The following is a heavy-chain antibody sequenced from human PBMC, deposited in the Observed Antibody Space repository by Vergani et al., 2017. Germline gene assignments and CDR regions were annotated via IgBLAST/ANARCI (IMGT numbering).Heavy chain of an antibody. CDR2: IKSKTDGGTT. CDR1: GFTFSNAW. V-gene: IGHV3-15*01. J-gene: IGHJ4*02. D-gene: IGHD6-13*01. CDR3: AKAFRPSSWYDY. Sequence: EVQLVESGGGLVKPGGSLRLSCAASGFTFSNAWMSWVRQAPGKGLEWVGRIKSKTDGGTTDYAAPVKGRFTISRDNSKNTLYLQMNSLRAEDTAVYYCAKAFRPSSWYDYWGQGTLVTVSS.